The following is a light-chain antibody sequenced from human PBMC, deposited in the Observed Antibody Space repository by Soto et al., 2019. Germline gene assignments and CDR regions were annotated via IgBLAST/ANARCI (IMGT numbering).Light chain of an antibody. CDR3: AAWDDSLNGVV. J-gene: IGLJ3*02. CDR1: SSNIGST. V-gene: IGLV1-44*01. Sequence: QLVLTQPPSASGTPGQRVTISCSGSSSNIGSTVNWYQQVPGMAPKLLIYNHNQRPSGVPDRFSASKSGTSASLAISGLQSEDEADYFCAAWDDSLNGVVFGGGTKLTVL. CDR2: NHN.